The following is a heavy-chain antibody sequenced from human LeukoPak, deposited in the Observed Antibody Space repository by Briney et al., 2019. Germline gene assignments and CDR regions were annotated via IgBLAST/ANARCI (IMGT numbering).Heavy chain of an antibody. D-gene: IGHD2-8*02. CDR3: ARVSVVYAYYYYYMDV. CDR1: GYTFTSYG. J-gene: IGHJ6*03. V-gene: IGHV1-18*01. Sequence: ASVKVSCKASGYTFTSYGISWVRRAPGQGLEWMGWISAYNGNTNYAQKLQGRVTMTTDTSTSTAYMELGSLRSDDTAVYYCARVSVVYAYYYYYMDVWGKGTTVTVSS. CDR2: ISAYNGNT.